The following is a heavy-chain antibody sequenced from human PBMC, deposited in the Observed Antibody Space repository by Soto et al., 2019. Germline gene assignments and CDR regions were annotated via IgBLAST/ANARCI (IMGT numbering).Heavy chain of an antibody. Sequence: QVHLQESGPGLVRPSQTLSLTCTVSGDSISSDNHFWSWIRQHPGEALEWIGYIYYRGNAYYNPSLNSRVAISVNTSKSPFSLKLSSVTAADPAVYFCAREVKEPGAADAFDIWGQGTMVTVSS. V-gene: IGHV4-31*03. J-gene: IGHJ3*02. CDR2: IYYRGNA. CDR3: AREVKEPGAADAFDI. CDR1: GDSISSDNHF. D-gene: IGHD2-2*01.